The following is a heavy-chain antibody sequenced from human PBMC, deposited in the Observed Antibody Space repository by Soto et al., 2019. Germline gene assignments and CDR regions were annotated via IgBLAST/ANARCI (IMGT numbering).Heavy chain of an antibody. CDR3: ARRTYYYGSGSSHRFDFSYMDV. V-gene: IGHV4-31*03. CDR2: IYYSGST. Sequence: QVQLQESGPGLVKPSQTLSLTCTVSGGSISSGGYYWSWIRQHPGKGLEWTGYIYYSGSTYYNPSLMSRGIIAVVTSKNQFSLKLSSVTAADTAVYYCARRTYYYGSGSSHRFDFSYMDVWGKGTTVTVSS. CDR1: GGSISSGGYY. D-gene: IGHD3-10*01. J-gene: IGHJ6*03.